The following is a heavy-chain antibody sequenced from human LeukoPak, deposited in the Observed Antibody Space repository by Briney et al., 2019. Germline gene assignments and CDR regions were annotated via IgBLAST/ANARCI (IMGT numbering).Heavy chain of an antibody. D-gene: IGHD3-10*01. J-gene: IGHJ4*02. CDR3: ARDVFHGSGSPRLDY. CDR2: ISAYNGNT. CDR1: GYTFTSYG. V-gene: IGHV1-18*01. Sequence: ASVKVSCKASGYTFTSYGISWVRQAPGQGLEWMGWISAYNGNTNYAQKLQGRVTMTTDTSTSTAYMELRSLRSDDTAVYYCARDVFHGSGSPRLDYWGQGTLVTVSS.